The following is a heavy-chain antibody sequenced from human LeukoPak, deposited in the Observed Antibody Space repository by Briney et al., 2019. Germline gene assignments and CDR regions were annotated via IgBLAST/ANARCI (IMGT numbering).Heavy chain of an antibody. V-gene: IGHV4-39*01. D-gene: IGHD3-22*01. Sequence: SETLSLTCTVSGGSISSSSSYWGWIRQPPGMGLEWIGSIYYSGSTYYNPSLKSRVTISVDTSKNQFSLKVSSVAAADTAVYYCARYQSSVYGIDTWGGGTLVTVSS. CDR3: ARYQSSVYGIDT. CDR2: IYYSGST. CDR1: GGSISSSSSY. J-gene: IGHJ2*01.